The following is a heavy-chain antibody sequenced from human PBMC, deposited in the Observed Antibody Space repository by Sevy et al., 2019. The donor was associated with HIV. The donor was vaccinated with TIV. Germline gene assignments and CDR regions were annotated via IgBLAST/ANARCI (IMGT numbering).Heavy chain of an antibody. CDR3: AREVQTPYYYDSSGYYRLYYFDY. J-gene: IGHJ4*02. Sequence: SVKVSCKASGGTFSSYAISWVRQAPGQGLEWMGGIIPIFGTANYSQKFQGRVTITADESTSTAYMELSSLRSEDTAVYYCAREVQTPYYYDSSGYYRLYYFDYWGQGTLVTVSS. D-gene: IGHD3-22*01. CDR2: IIPIFGTA. CDR1: GGTFSSYA. V-gene: IGHV1-69*13.